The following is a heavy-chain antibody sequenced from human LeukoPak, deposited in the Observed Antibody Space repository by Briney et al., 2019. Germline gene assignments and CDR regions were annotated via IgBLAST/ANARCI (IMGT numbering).Heavy chain of an antibody. CDR2: IHYSGST. CDR3: ARLYYYDSSGYYGVNWFDP. J-gene: IGHJ5*02. Sequence: PSETLSLTCSVSGGSISSSGYYWGWIRQPPGKGLEWIGNIHYSGSTYYNPSLKSRVTMSADTSKNQFSLKLNSVTAADTAVYYCARLYYYDSSGYYGVNWFDPWGQGTLVTVYS. V-gene: IGHV4-39*01. D-gene: IGHD3-22*01. CDR1: GGSISSSGYY.